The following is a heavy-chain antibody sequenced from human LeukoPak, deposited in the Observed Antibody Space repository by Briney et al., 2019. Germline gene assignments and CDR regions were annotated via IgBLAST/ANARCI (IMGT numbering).Heavy chain of an antibody. CDR2: ITPYNGDT. J-gene: IGHJ4*02. CDR3: ASGYDYVWGSYREALDY. V-gene: IGHV1-18*01. CDR1: DYSFTSYG. Sequence: ASVKVSCKASDYSFTSYGISWVRQAPGQGLEWMGWITPYNGDTKYAQKFQGRVTMTTDISTNTAYMELRSLRSDDTAVYYCASGYDYVWGSYREALDYWGQGTLVTVSS. D-gene: IGHD3-16*02.